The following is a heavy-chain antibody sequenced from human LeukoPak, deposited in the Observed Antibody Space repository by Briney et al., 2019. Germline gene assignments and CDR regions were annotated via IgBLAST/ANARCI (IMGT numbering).Heavy chain of an antibody. V-gene: IGHV1-2*02. D-gene: IGHD3-22*01. CDR1: GYTFTGYY. J-gene: IGHJ4*02. CDR2: INPNSGGT. Sequence: ASVKVSCKASGYTFTGYYMHWVRQAPGQGPEWMGWINPNSGGTNYAQKFQGRVTMTRDTSISTAYMELSRLRSDDTAVYYCAREWSDYYDSSGSDGYWGQGTLVTVSS. CDR3: AREWSDYYDSSGSDGY.